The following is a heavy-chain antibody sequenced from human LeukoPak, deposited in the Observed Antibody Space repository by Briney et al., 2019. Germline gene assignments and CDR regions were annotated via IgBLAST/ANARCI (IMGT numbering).Heavy chain of an antibody. CDR1: GYTFTSYD. CDR2: MNPNSGNT. V-gene: IGHV1-8*01. CDR3: AKDIRFLEWEGYYGMDV. D-gene: IGHD3-3*01. J-gene: IGHJ6*02. Sequence: GASVKVSCKASGYTFTSYDINWVRQATGQGLEWMGWMNPNSGNTGYAQKFQGRVTMTRNTSISTAYMELSSLRSEDTALYYCAKDIRFLEWEGYYGMDVWGQGTTVTVSS.